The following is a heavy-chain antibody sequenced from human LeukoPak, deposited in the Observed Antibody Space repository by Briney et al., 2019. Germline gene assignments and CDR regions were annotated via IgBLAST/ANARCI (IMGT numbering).Heavy chain of an antibody. Sequence: GGSLRLSCAASGFTFSSYAMSWVRQAPGKGLEWVSVISGSGGTTYCADSVKGRFTISRDNSKNTLYLQMDSLRAEDTAVYYCAKEIGPLNYWGQGTLVTVSS. V-gene: IGHV3-23*01. D-gene: IGHD3/OR15-3a*01. CDR3: AKEIGPLNY. J-gene: IGHJ4*02. CDR2: ISGSGGTT. CDR1: GFTFSSYA.